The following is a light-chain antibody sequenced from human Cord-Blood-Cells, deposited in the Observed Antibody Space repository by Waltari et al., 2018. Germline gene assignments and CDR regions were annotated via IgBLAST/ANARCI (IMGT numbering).Light chain of an antibody. Sequence: QSALTQPASVSGSPGQSITISCTGTSSDVGGYNYVSWYQQPPGKAPKLMIYDVSNRPSGVSNRFSGSKSGNTASLTISGLQAEDEADYYCSSYTSSSTWVFGGWTKLTVL. CDR3: SSYTSSSTWV. CDR1: SSDVGGYNY. J-gene: IGLJ3*02. V-gene: IGLV2-14*01. CDR2: DVS.